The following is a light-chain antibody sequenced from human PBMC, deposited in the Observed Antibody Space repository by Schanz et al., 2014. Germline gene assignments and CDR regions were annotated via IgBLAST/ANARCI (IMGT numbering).Light chain of an antibody. CDR3: QQYTAYPWT. CDR1: QSINSW. J-gene: IGKJ1*01. Sequence: DIQMTQSPSTLSASVGDRVTITCRASQSINSWLAWYQQKPGKAPKLLIYKASSLESGVPSGFSGSGSGTYFTLTISSLQPDDFATYSCQQYTAYPWTFGQGTKVEIK. CDR2: KAS. V-gene: IGKV1-5*03.